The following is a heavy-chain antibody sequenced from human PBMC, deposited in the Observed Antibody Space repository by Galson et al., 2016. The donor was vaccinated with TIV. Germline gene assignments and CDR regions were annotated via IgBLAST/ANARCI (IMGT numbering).Heavy chain of an antibody. J-gene: IGHJ3*01. D-gene: IGHD3-10*01. Sequence: CAISGDSVSSNSAAWNWIRQSPSRGLEWLGRTYCRSRCYYDYAVSVKSRITIGSDTSKSQFPRQLNSLTSEDTAVYYCARAAGRNGATCHATCESFDFWGQGTKVTVSS. CDR2: TYCRSRCYY. CDR3: ARAAGRNGATCHATCESFDF. V-gene: IGHV6-1*01. CDR1: GDSVSSNSAA.